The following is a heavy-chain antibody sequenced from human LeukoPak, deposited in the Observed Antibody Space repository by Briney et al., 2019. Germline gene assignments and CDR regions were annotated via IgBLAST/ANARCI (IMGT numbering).Heavy chain of an antibody. CDR2: ISSSSSYI. CDR1: GFTFSSYS. V-gene: IGHV3-21*01. Sequence: GGSLRLSCAASGFTFSSYSMNWVRQAPGKGLEWVSSISSSSSYIYYADSVKGRFTISRDNAKNSLYLQMNSLRAEDTAVYYCARSISSYGKSNYFDYWGQGTLVTVSS. CDR3: ARSISSYGKSNYFDY. D-gene: IGHD5-18*01. J-gene: IGHJ4*02.